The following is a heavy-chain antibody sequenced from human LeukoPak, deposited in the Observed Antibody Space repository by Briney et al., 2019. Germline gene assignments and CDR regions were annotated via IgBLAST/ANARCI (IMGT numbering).Heavy chain of an antibody. Sequence: SETLSLTCAVYRGSFSGYYWSWIRQPPGKGLEWIGEINHSGSTNYNPSLKSRVTISVDTSKNQFSLKVTSVTAADTAIYYCARHDSSGYKYWGQGTLVTVSS. CDR3: ARHDSSGYKY. V-gene: IGHV4-34*01. J-gene: IGHJ4*02. CDR2: INHSGST. D-gene: IGHD3-22*01. CDR1: RGSFSGYY.